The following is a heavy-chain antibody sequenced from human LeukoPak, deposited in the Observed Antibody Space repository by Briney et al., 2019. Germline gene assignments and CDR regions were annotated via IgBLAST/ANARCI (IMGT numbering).Heavy chain of an antibody. D-gene: IGHD1-14*01. V-gene: IGHV1-69*06. CDR3: ATSISGTTYAFDI. J-gene: IGHJ3*02. CDR1: GGTFSSYA. Sequence: SVKVSCKASGGTFSSYAISWVRQAPGQGLEWMGGIIPIFGTANYAQKFQGRVTITADKSTSTAYMELSSLRSEDTAVYYCATSISGTTYAFDIWGQGTMVTVSS. CDR2: IIPIFGTA.